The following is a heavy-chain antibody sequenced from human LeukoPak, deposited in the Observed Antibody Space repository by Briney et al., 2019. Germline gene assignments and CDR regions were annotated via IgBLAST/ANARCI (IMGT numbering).Heavy chain of an antibody. Sequence: ASVKVSCKASGYTFTSYGISWVRQAPGQGLEWMGRIIPILGIANYAQKFQGRVTITADKSTSTAYMELSSLRSEDTAVYYCARSQQQQQLVLWGQGTLVTVSS. J-gene: IGHJ4*02. CDR1: GYTFTSYG. D-gene: IGHD6-13*01. V-gene: IGHV1-69*04. CDR3: ARSQQQQQLVL. CDR2: IIPILGIA.